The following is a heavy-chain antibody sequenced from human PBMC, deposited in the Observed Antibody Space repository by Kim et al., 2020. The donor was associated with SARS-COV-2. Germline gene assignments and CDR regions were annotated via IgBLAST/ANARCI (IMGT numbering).Heavy chain of an antibody. Sequence: ASVKVSCKASGYIFTSYAMHWVRQAPGQRLEWMGWMNAGDGNTKYSQDFQGRVTITRDTSASTAYMELSSLRSEDMAVYSCARGLWFGAAPFDIWGQGT. CDR1: GYIFTSYA. CDR2: MNAGDGNT. D-gene: IGHD3-10*01. J-gene: IGHJ3*02. CDR3: ARGLWFGAAPFDI. V-gene: IGHV1-3*03.